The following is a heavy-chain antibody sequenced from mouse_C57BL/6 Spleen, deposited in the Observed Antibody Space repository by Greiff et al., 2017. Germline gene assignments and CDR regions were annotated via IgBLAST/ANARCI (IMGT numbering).Heavy chain of an antibody. CDR2: IYPRSGNT. J-gene: IGHJ4*01. V-gene: IGHV1-81*01. D-gene: IGHD4-1*01. CDR1: GYTFTSYG. Sequence: VQLQESGAELARPGASVKLSCKASGYTFTSYGISWVKQRTGQGLEWIGEIYPRSGNTYYNEQFKGKATLTADKSSSTAYMELRSLTSEDSAVYFCASLTGKGWEDYWGQGTSVTVSS. CDR3: ASLTGKGWEDY.